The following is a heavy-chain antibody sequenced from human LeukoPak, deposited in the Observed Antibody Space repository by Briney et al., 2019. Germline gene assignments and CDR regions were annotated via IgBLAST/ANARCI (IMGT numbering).Heavy chain of an antibody. CDR1: GFTLSSYA. D-gene: IGHD3-10*01. CDR2: ISGGGGGTT. J-gene: IGHJ4*02. Sequence: GGSLRLSCAASGFTLSSYAMSWVRQAPGKGLEWVSGISGGGGGTTYYADSVKGRFTISRDNSTNTLYLQMNSLRAEDTAAYYCAKSSGSYVDYFDYWGQGTLVTVSS. CDR3: AKSSGSYVDYFDY. V-gene: IGHV3-23*01.